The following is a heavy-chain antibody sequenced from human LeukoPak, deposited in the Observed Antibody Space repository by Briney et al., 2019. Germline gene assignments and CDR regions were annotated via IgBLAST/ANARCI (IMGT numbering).Heavy chain of an antibody. CDR2: FDPEDGET. Sequence: ASVKVSCKASGGTLSSYAISWVRQAPGKGLEWMGGFDPEDGETIYAQKFQGRVTMTEDTSTDTAYMELSSLRSEDTAVYYCATGRALQDCSGGSCYLLDYWGQGTLVTVSS. J-gene: IGHJ4*02. V-gene: IGHV1-24*01. D-gene: IGHD2-15*01. CDR3: ATGRALQDCSGGSCYLLDY. CDR1: GGTLSSYA.